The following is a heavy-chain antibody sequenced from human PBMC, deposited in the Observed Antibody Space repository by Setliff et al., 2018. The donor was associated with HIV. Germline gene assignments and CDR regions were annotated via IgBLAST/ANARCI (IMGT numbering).Heavy chain of an antibody. Sequence: EASVKVSCKASGFNFTNYYIHWVRQAPGEGLEWVGVINASGDKTNYAQKSQGRLIITKDTSTSTVYMELSSLRSDDTAVYYCGRDYRSWIRAIGYWGQGTQVTVSS. CDR3: GRDYRSWIRAIGY. J-gene: IGHJ4*02. V-gene: IGHV1-46*03. D-gene: IGHD5-12*01. CDR1: GFNFTNYY. CDR2: INASGDKT.